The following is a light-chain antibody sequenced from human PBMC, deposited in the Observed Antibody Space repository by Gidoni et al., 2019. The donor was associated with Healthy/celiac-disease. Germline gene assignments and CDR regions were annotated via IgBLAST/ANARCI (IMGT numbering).Light chain of an antibody. Sequence: DIQITQSPSSLSASVGDRVTIPCRASQSISSYLNWYQQKPGKAPKLLIYAASSVKSGVPPRISGSGCGTEFTLTISSLQPEDFATYYCQQSYSTPLTFXGXTKVEIK. J-gene: IGKJ4*01. V-gene: IGKV1-39*01. CDR1: QSISSY. CDR2: AAS. CDR3: QQSYSTPLT.